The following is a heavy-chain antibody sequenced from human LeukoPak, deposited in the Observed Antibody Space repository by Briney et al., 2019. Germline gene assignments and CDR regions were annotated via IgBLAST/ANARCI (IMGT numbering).Heavy chain of an antibody. CDR1: GGSCSRYA. D-gene: IGHD3-22*01. Sequence: SVKVSCKASGGSCSRYAISWGRQAPGQGLEWMGGIIPMFGTANYAQKFQGRVTITADESTRTAYMELRTLRSEDTAIYYCARGSGETGGYYYVYWGRGTPVTVSS. J-gene: IGHJ4*02. CDR2: IIPMFGTA. V-gene: IGHV1-69*13. CDR3: ARGSGETGGYYYVY.